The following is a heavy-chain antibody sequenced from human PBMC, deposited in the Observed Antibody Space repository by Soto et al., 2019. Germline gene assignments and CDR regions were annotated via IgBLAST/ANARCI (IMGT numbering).Heavy chain of an antibody. CDR2: IHYTGST. D-gene: IGHD6-6*01. CDR3: ARDLTSSSTDGPLDP. Sequence: SETLSLTCTVSGGSMSRYYWTWIRQPPGKGLEWIGNIHYTGSTNYNPSLKSRVTILLGTSTSQFSLKVSSVTAADTAVYYCARDLTSSSTDGPLDPWGHGTLVTVSS. V-gene: IGHV4-59*01. CDR1: GGSMSRYY. J-gene: IGHJ5*02.